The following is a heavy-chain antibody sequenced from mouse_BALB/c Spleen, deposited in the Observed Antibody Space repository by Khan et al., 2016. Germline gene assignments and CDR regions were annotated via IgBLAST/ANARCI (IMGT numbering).Heavy chain of an antibody. Sequence: QIQLVQSGPELKKPGETVKISCKASGYTFTNYGMNWVKQAPGKGLKWMGWIHTSTGEPTYAEEFKGRVAFSLETSASTAYLQINNLKREDTATYFCEKSARATFAYWGQGTLVTVSA. CDR1: GYTFTNYG. CDR2: IHTSTGEP. J-gene: IGHJ3*01. CDR3: EKSARATFAY. D-gene: IGHD3-1*01. V-gene: IGHV9-3*02.